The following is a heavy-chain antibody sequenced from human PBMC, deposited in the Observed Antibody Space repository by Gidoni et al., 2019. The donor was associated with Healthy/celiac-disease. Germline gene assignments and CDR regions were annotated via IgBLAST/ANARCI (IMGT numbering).Heavy chain of an antibody. CDR1: GFSLSTSGVG. CDR2: IYWNDDK. CDR3: AHVRATTNFDY. D-gene: IGHD5-12*01. J-gene: IGHJ4*02. V-gene: IGHV2-5*01. Sequence: QITLKESGPTLVKPTQTRTLTCTFSGFSLSTSGVGVGWIRQPPGKALEWLALIYWNDDKRYSPSLKSRLTITKDTSKNQVVLTMTNMDPVDTATYYCAHVRATTNFDYWGQGTLVTVSS.